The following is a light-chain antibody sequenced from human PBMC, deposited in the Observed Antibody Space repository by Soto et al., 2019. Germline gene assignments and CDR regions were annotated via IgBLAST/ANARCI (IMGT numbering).Light chain of an antibody. J-gene: IGKJ4*01. Sequence: EIVLTQSPATLSLSPGERATLSCRASQSVSSYLAWYQQKPGQAPRLLIYDASNRATGIPARFSGSGSGTDFTLTISSLEPEDLAVYYCQQRSNWPLTFGVLTKVEIK. CDR2: DAS. V-gene: IGKV3-11*01. CDR1: QSVSSY. CDR3: QQRSNWPLT.